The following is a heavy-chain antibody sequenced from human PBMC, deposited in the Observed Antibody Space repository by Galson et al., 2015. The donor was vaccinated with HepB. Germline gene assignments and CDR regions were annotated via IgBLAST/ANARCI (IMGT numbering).Heavy chain of an antibody. CDR2: ITAPSNYN. J-gene: IGHJ4*02. CDR1: GFTLSDYS. Sequence: SLRLSCAASGFTLSDYSVNWVRQAPGKGLEWVSSITAPSNYNYYADSVRGRFTISRGNAEDSVSLQMTSLRVDDTVTYLCVRGGAEGPYRLWGQGTLVTVSS. CDR3: VRGGAEGPYRL. D-gene: IGHD1-26*01. V-gene: IGHV3-21*04.